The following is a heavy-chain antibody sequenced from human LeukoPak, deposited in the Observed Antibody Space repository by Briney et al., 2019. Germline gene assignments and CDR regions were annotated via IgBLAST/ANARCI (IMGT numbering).Heavy chain of an antibody. Sequence: ASVKVSCKASGYTFTNFDMNWVRQAPGQGLEWMGWISANNGNTNYAQKLQGRVTMTTDTSTSTAYMELTCLRSDDTAVYYCARDRYCSGAGCYSNYYGMDVWGQGTTVTVSS. D-gene: IGHD2-15*01. CDR2: ISANNGNT. J-gene: IGHJ6*02. CDR1: GYTFTNFD. V-gene: IGHV1-18*01. CDR3: ARDRYCSGAGCYSNYYGMDV.